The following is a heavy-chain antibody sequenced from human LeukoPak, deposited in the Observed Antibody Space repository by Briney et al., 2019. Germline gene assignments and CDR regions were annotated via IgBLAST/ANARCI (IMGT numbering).Heavy chain of an antibody. CDR3: ATGGCSSTSCYNFDY. Sequence: GGSLRLSCAASGFTFSSYAMHWVRQAPGKGLEWVAVISYDGSNKYYADSVKGRFTISRDNSKNTLYLQMNSLRAEDTAVHYCATGGCSSTSCYNFDYWGQGTLVTVSS. D-gene: IGHD2-2*01. CDR1: GFTFSSYA. V-gene: IGHV3-30*04. CDR2: ISYDGSNK. J-gene: IGHJ4*02.